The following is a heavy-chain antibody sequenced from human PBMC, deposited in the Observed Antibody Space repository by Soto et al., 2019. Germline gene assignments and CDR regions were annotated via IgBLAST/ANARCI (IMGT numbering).Heavy chain of an antibody. D-gene: IGHD3-10*01. Sequence: SETLSLTCTVSGGSISGYYWSWIRQPPGKGLEWIGYIYYAGSTNYNPSLKSRVTMSVDTSKNQFSLELTSVTAADTAVYYFARHGSGGRAFDSWGPGTRVTVAS. CDR3: ARHGSGGRAFDS. CDR2: IYYAGST. J-gene: IGHJ3*02. V-gene: IGHV4-59*08. CDR1: GGSISGYY.